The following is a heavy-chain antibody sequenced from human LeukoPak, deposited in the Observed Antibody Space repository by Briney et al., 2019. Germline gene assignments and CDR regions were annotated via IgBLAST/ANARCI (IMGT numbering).Heavy chain of an antibody. V-gene: IGHV1-69*13. CDR1: GGTFSSYA. CDR2: IIPIFGTA. J-gene: IGHJ4*02. Sequence: SVKVSCKASGGTFSSYATSWVRQAPGQGLEWMGGIIPIFGTANYAQKFQGRVTITADESTSTAYMELSSLRSEDTAVYYCARGLGPSTVVTPGDYWGQGTLVTVSS. CDR3: ARGLGPSTVVTPGDY. D-gene: IGHD4-23*01.